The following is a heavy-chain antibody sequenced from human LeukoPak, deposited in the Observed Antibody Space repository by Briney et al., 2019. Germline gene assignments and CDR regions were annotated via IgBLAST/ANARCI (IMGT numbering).Heavy chain of an antibody. V-gene: IGHV3-33*01. CDR3: ARGHQRGYSDPPGY. CDR2: IWYDGSNK. CDR1: GFTFSSYG. Sequence: PGRSLRLSCAASGFTFSSYGMHWVRQAPGKGLEWVAVIWYDGSNKYYADSVKGRFTISRDNSKSTLYLQMNSLRAEDTAVYYCARGHQRGYSDPPGYWGQGTLVTVSS. J-gene: IGHJ4*02. D-gene: IGHD5-12*01.